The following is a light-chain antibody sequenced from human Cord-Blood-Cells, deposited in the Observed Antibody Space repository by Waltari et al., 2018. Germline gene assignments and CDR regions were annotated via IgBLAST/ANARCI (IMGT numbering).Light chain of an antibody. V-gene: IGKV3-15*01. CDR3: QQYNNWPPYT. Sequence: EIVMTQSPAILAVSPGERATLSCRASQSISSNLTWYQQKPGQAPRLLSYCASTRATGIPARFSGSGSGTEFTLTISSLQSEDFAVYYCQQYNNWPPYTFGQGTKLEIK. CDR1: QSISSN. CDR2: CAS. J-gene: IGKJ2*01.